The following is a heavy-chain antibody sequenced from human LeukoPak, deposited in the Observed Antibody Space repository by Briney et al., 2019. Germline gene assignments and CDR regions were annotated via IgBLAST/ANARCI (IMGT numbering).Heavy chain of an antibody. V-gene: IGHV4-31*03. CDR2: IYNSGTT. CDR1: GGSISSSTYY. CDR3: VEAPNPYYFDD. Sequence: KTSETLSLTCTVSGGSISSSTYYWNWIRQYPGKGLEWIGYIYNSGTTYYNPSLKSRVTISVDTSKNQFSLKLNSMSAADTAVYCCVEAPNPYYFDDWGQGTLVTVSS. D-gene: IGHD5-24*01. J-gene: IGHJ4*02.